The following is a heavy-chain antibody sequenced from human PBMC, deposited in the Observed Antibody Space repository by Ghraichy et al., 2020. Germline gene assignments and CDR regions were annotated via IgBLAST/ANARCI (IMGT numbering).Heavy chain of an antibody. D-gene: IGHD5-18*01. CDR3: ARVIPYSPNWFDP. CDR2: INHSGST. J-gene: IGHJ5*02. V-gene: IGHV4-34*01. CDR1: GGSFSGYY. Sequence: SETLSLTCAVYGGSFSGYYWSWIRQPPGKGLEWIGEINHSGSTNYNPSLKSRVTISVDTSKNQFSLKLSSVTAADTAVYYCARVIPYSPNWFDPWGQGTLVTVSS.